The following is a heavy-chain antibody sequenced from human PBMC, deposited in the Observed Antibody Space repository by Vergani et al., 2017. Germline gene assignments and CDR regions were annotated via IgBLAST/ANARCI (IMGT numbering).Heavy chain of an antibody. CDR2: INHSGST. CDR3: ARGSQLWFGELSLYYYYYGMDV. D-gene: IGHD3-10*01. V-gene: IGHV4-34*01. Sequence: QVQLQQWGAGLLKPSETLSLTCAVYGGSFSGYYWSWIRQPPGKGLEWIREINHSGSTNYNPSLKSRVTISVDTSKNQFSLKLSSVTAADTAVYYCARGSQLWFGELSLYYYYYGMDVWGQGTTVTVSS. J-gene: IGHJ6*02. CDR1: GGSFSGYY.